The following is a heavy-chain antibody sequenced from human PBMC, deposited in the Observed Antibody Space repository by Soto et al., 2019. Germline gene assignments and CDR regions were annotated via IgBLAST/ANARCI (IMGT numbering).Heavy chain of an antibody. D-gene: IGHD3-10*02. Sequence: PSETLSLTCAVSGGSISSSNWWSWVRQPPGKGLEWIGEIYHSGSTNYNPSLKSRVTISVDKSKNQFSLKLSSVTAADTAVYYCARDKHYYVGGMDVWGQGTTVTVSS. V-gene: IGHV4-4*02. J-gene: IGHJ6*02. CDR1: GGSISSSNW. CDR3: ARDKHYYVGGMDV. CDR2: IYHSGST.